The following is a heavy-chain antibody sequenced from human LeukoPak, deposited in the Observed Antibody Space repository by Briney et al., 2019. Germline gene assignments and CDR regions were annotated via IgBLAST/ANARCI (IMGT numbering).Heavy chain of an antibody. CDR3: ARVRYSDSSVLTRKRSYYFDY. CDR1: GGSISSYH. J-gene: IGHJ4*02. D-gene: IGHD3-22*01. V-gene: IGHV4-4*07. CDR2: ISTSGST. Sequence: SETLSLTCTVPGGSISSYHWSWIRQPAGKGLESIGHISTSGSTNYNPSLKSHVTMSVDTSKTQFSLKLSSVTAADTAVYYCARVRYSDSSVLTRKRSYYFDYWGQGTLVTVSS.